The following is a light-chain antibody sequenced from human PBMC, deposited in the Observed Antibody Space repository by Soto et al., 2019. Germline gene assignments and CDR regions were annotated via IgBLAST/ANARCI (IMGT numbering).Light chain of an antibody. CDR1: QSVFSS. J-gene: IGKJ1*01. CDR3: QQYHNWPA. V-gene: IGKV3-15*01. Sequence: EIVLPQSPATLSVSPGERAPLSCRASQSVFSSLAWFQQKPGQAPRLLIYGAATRATGIPARFSGSGSGTEFSLTISSLQSEDFAVYYCQQYHNWPAFGQGTKVEIK. CDR2: GAA.